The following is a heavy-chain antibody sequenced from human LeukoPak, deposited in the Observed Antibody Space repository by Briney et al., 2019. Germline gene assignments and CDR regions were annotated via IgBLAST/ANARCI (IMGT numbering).Heavy chain of an antibody. D-gene: IGHD3-22*01. CDR2: IYSGGST. Sequence: GGSLRLSCVASGFTFGSYAMSWVRQAPGKGLEWVSVIYSGGSTYYADSVKGRFTISRDNSKNTLYLQMNSLRAEDTAVYYCARDYYDSSGYYDDYWGQGTLVTVSS. J-gene: IGHJ4*02. CDR3: ARDYYDSSGYYDDY. CDR1: GFTFGSYA. V-gene: IGHV3-66*01.